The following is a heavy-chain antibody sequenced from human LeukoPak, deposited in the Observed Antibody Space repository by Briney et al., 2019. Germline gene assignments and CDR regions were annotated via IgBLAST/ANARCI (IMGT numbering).Heavy chain of an antibody. V-gene: IGHV3-74*01. CDR1: EFTLSSYW. D-gene: IGHD1-1*01. Sequence: GGSLRLSCAASEFTLSSYWMHWVRQAPGKGLVWVSRINGDGRTTNYADSVKGRFTISRDIAKNTLYLLVNSLRAEDTAVYFCSRGNSVYGNFHYWGQGTLVTVSS. CDR3: SRGNSVYGNFHY. J-gene: IGHJ4*02. CDR2: INGDGRTT.